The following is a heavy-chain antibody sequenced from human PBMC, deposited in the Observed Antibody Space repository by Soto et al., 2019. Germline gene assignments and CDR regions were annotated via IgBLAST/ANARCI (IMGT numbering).Heavy chain of an antibody. CDR1: GGSLGGYF. Sequence: KTSETLPLTCTVSGGSLGGYFWIWIRQSPDKGLEWIGYIYYTGATNYNPSLTIRVTISLDTSKNQFSLDLSSVTAADTARFYCARVSNDFSGNGAFDFWGPGILVTVSS. CDR3: ARVSNDFSGNGAFDF. J-gene: IGHJ4*02. D-gene: IGHD4-4*01. CDR2: IYYTGAT. V-gene: IGHV4-59*01.